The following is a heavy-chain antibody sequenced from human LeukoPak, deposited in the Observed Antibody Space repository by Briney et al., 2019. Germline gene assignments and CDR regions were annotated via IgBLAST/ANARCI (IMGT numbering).Heavy chain of an antibody. J-gene: IGHJ6*03. CDR1: GYTFTGYY. V-gene: IGHV1-2*02. CDR2: INPNTGGT. CDR3: ARWNIVVVPAARDYYYYMDV. D-gene: IGHD2-2*01. Sequence: ASVKVSCKASGYTFTGYYMNWVRQAPGQGLEWMGWINPNTGGTSYAQKFQGRVTMTRDTSISTTYMELSRLRSDDTAVYYCARWNIVVVPAARDYYYYMDVWGKGTTVTISS.